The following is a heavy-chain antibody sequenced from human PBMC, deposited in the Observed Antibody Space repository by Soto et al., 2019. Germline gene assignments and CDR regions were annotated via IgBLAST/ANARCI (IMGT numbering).Heavy chain of an antibody. D-gene: IGHD6-25*01. CDR3: ARLSIAPAALDY. V-gene: IGHV4-59*01. CDR2: IYYSGST. Sequence: SETLSLTCTVSGGSISSYYWSWIRQPPGKGLEWIGYIYYSGSTNYNPSLKSRVTISVDTSKNQFSLKLSSVTAADTAVYYCARLSIAPAALDYWGQGTLVTVSS. J-gene: IGHJ4*02. CDR1: GGSISSYY.